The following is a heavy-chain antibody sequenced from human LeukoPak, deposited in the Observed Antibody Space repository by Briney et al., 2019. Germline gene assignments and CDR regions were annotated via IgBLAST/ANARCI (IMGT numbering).Heavy chain of an antibody. Sequence: GGSLRLSCAVSGFTFSSYAMHWVRQAPGKGLEWVAVIFYDGSIQYYADSVKGRFTISRDNSKNTLYLQMNSLRAEDTAVYYCATSGLSRFGFWGQGTLVTVSS. J-gene: IGHJ4*02. V-gene: IGHV3-30*04. CDR1: GFTFSSYA. D-gene: IGHD2/OR15-2a*01. CDR3: ATSGLSRFGF. CDR2: IFYDGSIQ.